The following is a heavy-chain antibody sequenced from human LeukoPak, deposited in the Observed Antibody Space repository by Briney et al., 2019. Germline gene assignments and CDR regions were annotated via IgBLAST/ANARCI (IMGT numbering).Heavy chain of an antibody. CDR3: AKDTAVILTAPFDS. CDR2: ISGSGTNT. Sequence: GGSLRLSCAASEFTFSSYAMSWVRQAPGKGLEWVSAISGSGTNTYYAGSVRGRFTISRDNSNNRLYLQMDSVRAEDTAMYFCAKDTAVILTAPFDSWGQGTLVTVSS. V-gene: IGHV3-23*01. D-gene: IGHD3-9*01. J-gene: IGHJ4*02. CDR1: EFTFSSYA.